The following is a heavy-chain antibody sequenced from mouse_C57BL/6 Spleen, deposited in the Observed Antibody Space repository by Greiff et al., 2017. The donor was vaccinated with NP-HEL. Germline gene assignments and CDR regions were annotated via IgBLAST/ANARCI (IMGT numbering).Heavy chain of an antibody. Sequence: EVQRVESGPVLVKPGASVKMSCKASGYTFTDYYMNWVKQSHGKSLEWIGVINPYNGGTSYNQKFKGKATLTVDKSSSTAYMELNSLTSEDSAVYYCAREYYYGSSSQAWFAYWGQGTLVTVSA. J-gene: IGHJ3*01. D-gene: IGHD1-1*01. V-gene: IGHV1-19*01. CDR2: INPYNGGT. CDR3: AREYYYGSSSQAWFAY. CDR1: GYTFTDYY.